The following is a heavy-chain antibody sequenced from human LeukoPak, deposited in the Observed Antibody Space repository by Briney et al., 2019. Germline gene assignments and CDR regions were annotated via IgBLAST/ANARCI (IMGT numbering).Heavy chain of an antibody. D-gene: IGHD6-19*01. J-gene: IGHJ4*02. CDR3: ARLVAGTGNY. Sequence: GGSLRLSCAASGFTFSSYEMNWVRQAPGKGLEWVSYISSSGSTIYYADSVKGRFTISRDNAKNSLYLQMNSLRAEDMAVYYCARLVAGTGNYWGQGTLVTVSS. CDR1: GFTFSSYE. V-gene: IGHV3-48*03. CDR2: ISSSGSTI.